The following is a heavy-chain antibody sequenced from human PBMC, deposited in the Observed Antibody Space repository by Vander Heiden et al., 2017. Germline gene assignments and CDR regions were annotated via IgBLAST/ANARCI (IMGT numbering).Heavy chain of an antibody. CDR2: ISWNSGSI. J-gene: IGHJ4*02. D-gene: IGHD4-17*01. CDR3: AKAGRYGDYLLSSRYYFDY. V-gene: IGHV3-9*01. CDR1: AFTFDDYA. Sequence: EVQLVESGGGLVQPGRSLRLSCAASAFTFDDYAMHCVRQAPGKGLEWVSGISWNSGSIGYADSVKGRFTISRDNAKNSLYLQMNRLRAEDTALYYCAKAGRYGDYLLSSRYYFDYWCQGTLVTVSS.